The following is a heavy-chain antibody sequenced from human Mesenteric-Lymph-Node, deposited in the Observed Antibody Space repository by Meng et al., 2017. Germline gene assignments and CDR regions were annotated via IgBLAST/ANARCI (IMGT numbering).Heavy chain of an antibody. CDR1: GGPISSRDYY. CDR3: ARDGRSHQVGVSVY. J-gene: IGHJ4*02. Sequence: LQGPGPGVVKPSEPLPLPCSVSGGPISSRDYYWSGIRQPPGRGVWWIGYIYNRGRPYYTPSLKSRVTISVDTSKNQFSLKLSFVSAADTAVYYCARDGRSHQVGVSVYWGQGNLVTVSS. CDR2: IYNRGRP. V-gene: IGHV4-30-4*01. D-gene: IGHD2-21*01.